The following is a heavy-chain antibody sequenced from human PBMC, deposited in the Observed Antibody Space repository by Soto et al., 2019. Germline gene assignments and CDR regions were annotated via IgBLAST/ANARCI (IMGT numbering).Heavy chain of an antibody. Sequence: SVGSLRLSCAASGFTFSSYAMSWVRQAPGKGLEWVSAISGSGGSTYYADSVKGRFTISRDNSKNTLYLQMNSLRAEDTAVYYCAKDTEEAAAIPFDYWGQGTLVTVSS. J-gene: IGHJ4*02. CDR2: ISGSGGST. CDR3: AKDTEEAAAIPFDY. V-gene: IGHV3-23*01. D-gene: IGHD2-2*02. CDR1: GFTFSSYA.